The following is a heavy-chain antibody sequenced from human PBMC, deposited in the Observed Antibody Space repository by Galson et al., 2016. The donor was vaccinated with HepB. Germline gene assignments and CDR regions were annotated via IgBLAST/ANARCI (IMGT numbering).Heavy chain of an antibody. CDR3: AKNKATARVWGHYYYYMDV. CDR1: GFTVSSNY. Sequence: SLRLSCAASGFTVSSNYLSWVRQAPGQGLEWVSIVYSDGSTNYSGSVRGRFTISSNNSYNIVYLQMNSLRAEDTAVYFCAKNKATARVWGHYYYYMDVWGKGTTVTVSS. J-gene: IGHJ6*03. D-gene: IGHD3-16*01. CDR2: VYSDGST. V-gene: IGHV3-53*01.